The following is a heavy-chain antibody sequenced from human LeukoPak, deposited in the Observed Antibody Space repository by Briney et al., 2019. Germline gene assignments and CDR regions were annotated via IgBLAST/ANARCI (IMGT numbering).Heavy chain of an antibody. CDR2: IIPILGIA. CDR1: GGTFSSYA. D-gene: IGHD2-21*02. CDR3: AASGDWDDGWYFDL. V-gene: IGHV1-69*04. J-gene: IGHJ2*01. Sequence: ASVKVSCKASGGTFSSYAISWVRQAPGQGLEWMGRIIPILGIANYAQKFQGRVTITADKSTSTAYMELSSLRSEDTAVYYCAASGDWDDGWYFDLWGRGTLVTVSS.